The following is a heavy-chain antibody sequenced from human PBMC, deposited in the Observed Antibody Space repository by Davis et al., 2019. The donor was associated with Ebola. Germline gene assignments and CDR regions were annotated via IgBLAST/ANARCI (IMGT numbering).Heavy chain of an antibody. CDR1: GFRFDSYA. CDR3: AKRSRYSGYDGLFDY. V-gene: IGHV3-23*01. J-gene: IGHJ4*02. D-gene: IGHD5-12*01. Sequence: GESLKISCAGSGFRFDSYAMSWVRQAPGKGLEWVSTISNGGYDTYYADSVKGRFTISRDNSKKTLYLQMNSLRAEDTAVYYCAKRSRYSGYDGLFDYWGQGTPVTVSS. CDR2: ISNGGYDT.